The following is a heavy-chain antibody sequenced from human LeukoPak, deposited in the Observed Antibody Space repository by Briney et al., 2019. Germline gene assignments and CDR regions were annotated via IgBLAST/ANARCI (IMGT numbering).Heavy chain of an antibody. J-gene: IGHJ6*03. CDR3: AREGRYSSSWYSPPREVYMDV. CDR1: GGSISSSSYY. CDR2: IYYSGST. D-gene: IGHD6-13*01. V-gene: IGHV4-61*01. Sequence: SKTLSLTCTVSGGSISSSSYYWSWIRQPPGKGLEWIGYIYYSGSTNYNPSLKSRVTISVDTSKNQFSLKLSSVTAADTAVYYCAREGRYSSSWYSPPREVYMDVWGKGTTVTVSS.